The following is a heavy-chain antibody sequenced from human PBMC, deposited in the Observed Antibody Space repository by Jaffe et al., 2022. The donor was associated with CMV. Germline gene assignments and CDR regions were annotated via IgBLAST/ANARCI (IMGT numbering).Heavy chain of an antibody. D-gene: IGHD3-16*01. CDR1: GFMFSNYW. CDR3: ARIVAVGTPLGY. J-gene: IGHJ4*02. V-gene: IGHV3-74*03. Sequence: EVHLVESGGGLVQPGGSLRLSCAASGFMFSNYWMHWVRQAPGKGLVWVSRVDLEGSTAYADSVKGRFTISRDNAKNTIYLQMNSLRDEDTAVYYCARIVAVGTPLGYWGQGTLVTVSS. CDR2: VDLEGST.